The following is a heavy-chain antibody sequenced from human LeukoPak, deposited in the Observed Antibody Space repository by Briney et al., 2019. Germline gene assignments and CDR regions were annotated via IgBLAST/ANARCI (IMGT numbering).Heavy chain of an antibody. Sequence: VASVKVSCKTSGGTFSSYAISWVRQAPGQGREWMGGTIPIFGTANYAQKFQGRVTITADESTSTAYMELSSLRSEDTAVYYCARGGLIVADDAFDIWGQGTMVTVSS. V-gene: IGHV1-69*13. CDR2: TIPIFGTA. CDR1: GGTFSSYA. J-gene: IGHJ3*02. D-gene: IGHD5-12*01. CDR3: ARGGLIVADDAFDI.